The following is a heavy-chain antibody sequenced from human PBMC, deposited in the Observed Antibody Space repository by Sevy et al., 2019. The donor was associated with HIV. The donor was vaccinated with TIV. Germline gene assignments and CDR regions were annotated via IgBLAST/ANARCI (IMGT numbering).Heavy chain of an antibody. Sequence: GGSLRLSCAASGFTFSTYDIHWVRQAPGKGLEWVAIISYDGGYRYYADSVRGRFSMSRDNSKNTVYLQMSGLSVEDTAVYYCAKNRPPGGSYFSRHGMDVWGRGTTVTVSS. CDR3: AKNRPPGGSYFSRHGMDV. CDR2: ISYDGGYR. V-gene: IGHV3-30*18. D-gene: IGHD3-16*01. J-gene: IGHJ6*02. CDR1: GFTFSTYD.